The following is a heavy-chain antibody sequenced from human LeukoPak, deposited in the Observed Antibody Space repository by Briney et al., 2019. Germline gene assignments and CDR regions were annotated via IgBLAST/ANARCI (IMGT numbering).Heavy chain of an antibody. CDR1: GGSISSGGYY. CDR3: ARGESYDSSGYYYPWYFDL. D-gene: IGHD3-22*01. V-gene: IGHV4-61*08. CDR2: IYYSGST. Sequence: SETLSLTCTVSGGSISSGGYYWSWIRQPPGKGLEWIGYIYYSGSTNYNPSLKSRVTISVDTSKNQFSLKLSSVTAADTAVYYCARGESYDSSGYYYPWYFDLWGRGTLVTVSS. J-gene: IGHJ2*01.